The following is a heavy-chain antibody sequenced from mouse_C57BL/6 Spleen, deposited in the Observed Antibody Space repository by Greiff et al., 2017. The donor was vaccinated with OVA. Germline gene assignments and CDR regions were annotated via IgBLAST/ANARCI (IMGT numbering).Heavy chain of an antibody. J-gene: IGHJ4*01. CDR1: GYTFTSYW. Sequence: QVQLQQPGAELVKPGASVKLSCKASGYTFTSYWMQWVKQRPGQGLEWIGEIDPSDSYPNYNQKFKGKATLTVDTSSSPAYMQLSSLTSEDSAVYYCARKGYYYGSSPYAMDYWGQGTSVTVSS. CDR3: ARKGYYYGSSPYAMDY. V-gene: IGHV1-50*01. CDR2: IDPSDSYP. D-gene: IGHD1-1*01.